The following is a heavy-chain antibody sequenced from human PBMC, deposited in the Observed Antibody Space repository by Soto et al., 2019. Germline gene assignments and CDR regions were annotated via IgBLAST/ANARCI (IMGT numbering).Heavy chain of an antibody. CDR2: IIPIFGTA. CDR1: GRTFSSYA. CDR3: ARVSQQLVPFYYYYGMDV. Sequence: QVQLVQSGAEVKKPGSSVKVSCKASGRTFSSYAISWVRQAPGQGLEWMGGIIPIFGTANYAQKFQGRVTITADKSTSTGYMEMSSLRSEETAGYYCARVSQQLVPFYYYYGMDVWGQGTTVTVSS. D-gene: IGHD6-13*01. J-gene: IGHJ6*02. V-gene: IGHV1-69*06.